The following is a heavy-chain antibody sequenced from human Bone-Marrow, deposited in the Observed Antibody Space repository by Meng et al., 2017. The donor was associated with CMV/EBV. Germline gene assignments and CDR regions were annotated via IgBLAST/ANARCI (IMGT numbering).Heavy chain of an antibody. Sequence: SETLSLTCTVSGGSISSYYWSWIRQPPGKGLERIGYIYDSGTTNYNPSLKSRVTISVDTSKNQFSLKLSSVAAADTAVYYCARDYDFWDGYYRFVPWGQGTLVTVSS. V-gene: IGHV4-59*01. CDR2: IYDSGTT. J-gene: IGHJ5*02. CDR3: ARDYDFWDGYYRFVP. D-gene: IGHD3-3*01. CDR1: GGSISSYY.